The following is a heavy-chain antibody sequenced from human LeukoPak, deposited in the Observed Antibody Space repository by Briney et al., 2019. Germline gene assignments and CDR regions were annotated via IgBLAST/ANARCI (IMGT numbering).Heavy chain of an antibody. CDR2: IYHSGST. J-gene: IGHJ2*01. CDR3: ATGGVAYGGNSRTADWYFDL. CDR1: GFSLSTGYY. V-gene: IGHV4-38-2*02. D-gene: IGHD4-23*01. Sequence: SETLSLTCTVSGFSLSTGYYWGWIRQPPGKGLKWIGIIYHSGSTSYNPSLKSRVTISVDTSKNQFSLKLSSVTAADTAVYYYATGGVAYGGNSRTADWYFDLWGRGTLVTVSS.